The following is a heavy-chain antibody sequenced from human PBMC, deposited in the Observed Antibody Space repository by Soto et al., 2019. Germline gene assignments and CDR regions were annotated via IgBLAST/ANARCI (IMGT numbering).Heavy chain of an antibody. J-gene: IGHJ4*02. CDR1: GFTFSRYD. CDR2: IWHDGSND. Sequence: QVQLVESGGGGVVHPGKSLRLSCTASGFTFSRYDIHWVRQAPGKGLEWVSIIWHDGSNDYYADSVKGRFTTSRDNSKNTLYLQMNSLSDEDTAVYYCATLTGSYFDYWGQGTLVTVSS. CDR3: ATLTGSYFDY. V-gene: IGHV3-33*01. D-gene: IGHD1-26*01.